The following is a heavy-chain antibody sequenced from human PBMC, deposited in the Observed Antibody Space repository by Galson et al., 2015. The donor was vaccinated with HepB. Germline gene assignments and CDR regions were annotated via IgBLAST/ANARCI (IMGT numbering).Heavy chain of an antibody. Sequence: SLRLSCAASGFTFSAFAMHWVRQTLGKGLEWVALVSSDENNIYYADSVRGRSTISRDNSRDTLYLQMNSLRAEDTAVYYCARTFYFDYWGQGTLVTVSS. CDR3: ARTFYFDY. CDR2: VSSDENNI. V-gene: IGHV3-30*04. CDR1: GFTFSAFA. J-gene: IGHJ4*02.